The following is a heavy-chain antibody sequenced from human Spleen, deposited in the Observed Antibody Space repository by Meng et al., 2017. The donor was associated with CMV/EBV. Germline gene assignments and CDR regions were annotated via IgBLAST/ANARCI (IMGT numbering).Heavy chain of an antibody. CDR2: TGGSGLTS. CDR3: ARVPHCSSTSCPSGY. V-gene: IGHV3-23*01. J-gene: IGHJ4*02. Sequence: GGSLRLSCEASGLTFKNNAMSWVRQAPGKGLEWVSVTGGSGLTSRYADSVKGRFTISRDNSKNTLYLQMNSLRAEDTAVYYCARVPHCSSTSCPSGYWGQGTLVTVSS. D-gene: IGHD2-2*01. CDR1: GLTFKNNA.